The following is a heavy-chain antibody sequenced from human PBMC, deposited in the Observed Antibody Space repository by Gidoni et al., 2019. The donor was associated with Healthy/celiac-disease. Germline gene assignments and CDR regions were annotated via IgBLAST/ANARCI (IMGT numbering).Heavy chain of an antibody. V-gene: IGHV4-39*01. Sequence: QLQLQESGPGLVKPSETLSLTCTVSGGPISSSSYYWGWIRQPPGKGLEWIGSIYYSGSTYYNPSLKSRVTISVDTSKNQFSLKLSSVTAADTAVYYCARQFHLGYCSSTSCYDYYYGMDVWGQGTTVTVSS. CDR1: GGPISSSSYY. J-gene: IGHJ6*02. CDR3: ARQFHLGYCSSTSCYDYYYGMDV. CDR2: IYYSGST. D-gene: IGHD2-2*01.